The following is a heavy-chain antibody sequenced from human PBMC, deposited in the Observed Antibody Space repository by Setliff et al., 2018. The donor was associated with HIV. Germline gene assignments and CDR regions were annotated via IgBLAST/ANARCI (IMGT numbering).Heavy chain of an antibody. V-gene: IGHV4-61*09. D-gene: IGHD1-1*01. Sequence: SCTVSGDSISSGSHYWSWIRQPAGKGLEWIGHIYTGGNANYNPSLQSRVTISVDTSKNQFSLMLGSMTAADTAVYYCARERLSRLGFDYWGQGTLVTVSS. J-gene: IGHJ4*02. CDR1: GDSISSGSHY. CDR3: ARERLSRLGFDY. CDR2: IYTGGNA.